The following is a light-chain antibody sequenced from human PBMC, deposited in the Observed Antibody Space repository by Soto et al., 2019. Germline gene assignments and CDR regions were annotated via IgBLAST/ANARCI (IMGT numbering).Light chain of an antibody. V-gene: IGKV3-20*01. CDR2: AAS. CDR3: QQYGSSPPIT. CDR1: QTLSSTY. J-gene: IGKJ5*01. Sequence: EIVLAQSPGTLSLSPGERATLSCRASQTLSSTYLAWYQQKPGQAPRLLIFAASSRATGIPDRFSGSGSGIDFTLTISRLEPEDFAVYYCQQYGSSPPITFGQGTRLEIK.